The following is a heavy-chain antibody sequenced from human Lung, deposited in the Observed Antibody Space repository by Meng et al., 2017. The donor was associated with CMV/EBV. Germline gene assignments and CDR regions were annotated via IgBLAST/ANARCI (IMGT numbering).Heavy chain of an antibody. V-gene: IGHV3-15*01. CDR3: TTVNWNYYDY. J-gene: IGHJ4*02. D-gene: IGHD1-1*01. CDR2: IKPTTEHETI. CDR1: GFTISNAK. Sequence: GGSLRLSCAGSGFTISNAKISWVRQAPGKGLEWVARIKPTTEHETIDYAAPVEGRFTISRDDSRNTVYLQMNSLKSEDTAVYFCTTVNWNYYDYWGQGTGVTGAS.